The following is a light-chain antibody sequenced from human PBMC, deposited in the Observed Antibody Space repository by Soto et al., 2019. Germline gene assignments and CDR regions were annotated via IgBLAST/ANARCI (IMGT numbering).Light chain of an antibody. CDR1: QSVSSSY. CDR2: GAS. V-gene: IGKV3-20*01. J-gene: IGKJ4*01. CDR3: QQYGSSPPVT. Sequence: EIVLTQSPGTLSLSPGERATLSCRASQSVSSSYLAWYQQKPGQAPRLLIYGASSRATGIPDRFSGSGSGTDFTLTISRLEPEDFAVYYCQQYGSSPPVTFAGGTKVEIK.